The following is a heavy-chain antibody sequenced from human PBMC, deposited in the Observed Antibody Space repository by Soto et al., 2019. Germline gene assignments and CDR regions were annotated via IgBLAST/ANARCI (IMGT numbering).Heavy chain of an antibody. CDR2: ISANGQGI. CDR1: GFTFSTYA. J-gene: IGHJ4*02. V-gene: IGHV3-23*01. CDR3: AKDRNYPRDQFHY. Sequence: HPGGSLRLSCAASGFTFSTYALSWGRQAPGKGLEWVSAISANGQGIYYADSVRGRFTISRDNSKNTIFLHMDSLRAEDTAVYYCAKDRNYPRDQFHYWGQGTLVTVSS. D-gene: IGHD1-7*01.